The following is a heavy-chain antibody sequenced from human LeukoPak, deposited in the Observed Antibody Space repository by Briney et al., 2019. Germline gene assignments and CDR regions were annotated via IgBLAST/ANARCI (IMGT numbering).Heavy chain of an antibody. CDR2: ISGSGGRT. CDR3: ASEDAIDKLTFFLF. CDR1: GFTSRTCA. D-gene: IGHD2/OR15-2a*01. J-gene: IGHJ4*02. V-gene: IGHV3-23*01. Sequence: GGSLRLSFSSSGFTSRTCAIGWVRQAPGKGLEWVSSISGSGGRTYYAESVKGRFTISRENSKNTLFVQMNSLRAEDTAVYYCASEDAIDKLTFFLFWAQRPLVTVSS.